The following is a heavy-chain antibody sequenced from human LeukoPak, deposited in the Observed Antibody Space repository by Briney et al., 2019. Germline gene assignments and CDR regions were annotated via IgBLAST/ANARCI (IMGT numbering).Heavy chain of an antibody. V-gene: IGHV3-13*04. CDR2: IGTAGDT. CDR1: GFTFSSYA. CDR3: ARGRGNWFDP. D-gene: IGHD3-10*01. Sequence: GGSLRLSCAASGFTFSSYAMHWVRQATGKGLEWVSAIGTAGDTYYPGSVKGRFTISRENAKNSLYLQMNSLIAGDTAGYYCARGRGNWFDPWGQGTLVTVSS. J-gene: IGHJ5*02.